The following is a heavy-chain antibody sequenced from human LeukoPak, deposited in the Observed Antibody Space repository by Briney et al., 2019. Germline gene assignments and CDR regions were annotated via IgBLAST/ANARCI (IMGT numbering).Heavy chain of an antibody. D-gene: IGHD6-19*01. J-gene: IGHJ6*03. CDR2: IYYSGST. V-gene: IGHV4-39*07. Sequence: SETLSLTCAVSGGSISSSSYYWGWIRQPPGKGLEWIGSIYYSGSTYYNPSLKSRVTMSVDTSKNQFSLKLSSVTAADTAVYYCARSVEEQWLVRGGGYYYYMDVWGKGTTVTVSS. CDR3: ARSVEEQWLVRGGGYYYYMDV. CDR1: GGSISSSSYY.